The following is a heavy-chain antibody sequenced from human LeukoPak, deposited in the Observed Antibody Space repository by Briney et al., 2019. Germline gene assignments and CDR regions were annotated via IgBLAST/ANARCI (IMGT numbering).Heavy chain of an antibody. CDR3: ARGRGHDFPFDP. CDR2: IYANGNT. D-gene: IGHD3-3*01. V-gene: IGHV4-4*07. J-gene: IGHJ5*02. Sequence: SETLSLTCSVSGGSLSSYYWSWIRQPAGKGLEWIGRIYANGNTNYNPSLKSRVTMSVDTSKNQFSLDLTSVTAADTAVYYCARGRGHDFPFDPWGQGTLVTVSS. CDR1: GGSLSSYY.